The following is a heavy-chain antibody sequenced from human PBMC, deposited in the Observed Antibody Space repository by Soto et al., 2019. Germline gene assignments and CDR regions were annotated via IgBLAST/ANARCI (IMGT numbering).Heavy chain of an antibody. CDR3: ARVTYYDFWSGYSSHYYYGMDV. V-gene: IGHV4-4*02. Sequence: ETLSLTCSVSGGSISSSNWWSWVRQPPGKGLEWIGEIYHSGSTNYNPSLKSRVTISVDKSKNQFSLKLSSVTAADTAVYYCARVTYYDFWSGYSSHYYYGMDVWGQGTTVTVSS. J-gene: IGHJ6*02. CDR1: GGSISSSNW. D-gene: IGHD3-3*01. CDR2: IYHSGST.